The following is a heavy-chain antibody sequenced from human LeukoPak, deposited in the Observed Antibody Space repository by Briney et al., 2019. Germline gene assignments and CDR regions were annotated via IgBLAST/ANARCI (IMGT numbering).Heavy chain of an antibody. CDR1: GFTFSDYW. D-gene: IGHD2-2*01. CDR3: ASGYSSSYHWFDP. CDR2: IKQDGSEK. Sequence: GGSLRLSCAASGFTFSDYWMNWVRQAPGKGLEWVANIKQDGSEKYYVDSVKGRFTISRDNAKNSLYLEMNSLRAEDTAVYYCASGYSSSYHWFDPWGQGTQVTVSS. J-gene: IGHJ5*02. V-gene: IGHV3-7*01.